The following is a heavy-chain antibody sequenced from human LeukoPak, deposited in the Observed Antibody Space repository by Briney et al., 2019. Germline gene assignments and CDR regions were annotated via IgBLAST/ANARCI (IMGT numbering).Heavy chain of an antibody. Sequence: SVKVSCKASGGTFSSCAISWVRQAPGQGLEWMGGIIPIFGSANYAQNFQGRVTITADESTSTAYMELSSLRSEDTAVYYCAIHPYDYWYFDLWGRGTLVTVSS. D-gene: IGHD5-12*01. CDR1: GGTFSSCA. V-gene: IGHV1-69*13. J-gene: IGHJ2*01. CDR2: IIPIFGSA. CDR3: AIHPYDYWYFDL.